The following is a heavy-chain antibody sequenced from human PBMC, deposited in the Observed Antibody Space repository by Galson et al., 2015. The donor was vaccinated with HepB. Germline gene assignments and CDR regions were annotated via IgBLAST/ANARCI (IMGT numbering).Heavy chain of an antibody. CDR3: ARVRDFGYFDL. CDR2: IYFSGSI. V-gene: IGHV4-59*01. Sequence: ETLSLTCTVSGASISSYYWSWIRQPPGKGLEWIGYIYFSGSINYNPSLKSRVTISGDTSKNQFSLKVTSVTAADTAVYYCARVRDFGYFDLWGRGTLVTVSS. D-gene: IGHD3-3*01. CDR1: GASISSYY. J-gene: IGHJ2*01.